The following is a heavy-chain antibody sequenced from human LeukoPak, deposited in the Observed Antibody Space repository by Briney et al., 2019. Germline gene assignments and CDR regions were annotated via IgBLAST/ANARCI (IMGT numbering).Heavy chain of an antibody. CDR3: ARDSPLGLLRGYYFDY. J-gene: IGHJ4*02. CDR2: INPSGGST. D-gene: IGHD3-22*01. Sequence: ASVKVSCKASGYTFTSYYMHWVRQAPGQGLEWMGIINPSGGSTSYAQKFQGRVTMTRDTSTSTVYMELSSLRSENTAVYYCARDSPLGLLRGYYFDYWGQGTLVTVSS. CDR1: GYTFTSYY. V-gene: IGHV1-46*01.